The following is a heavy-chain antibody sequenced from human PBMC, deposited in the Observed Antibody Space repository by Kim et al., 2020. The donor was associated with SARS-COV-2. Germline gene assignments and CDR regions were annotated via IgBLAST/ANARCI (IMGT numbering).Heavy chain of an antibody. CDR2: INSAGYT. CDR1: GFTFRTYA. J-gene: IGHJ4*02. CDR3: AKDINGEATAPDS. V-gene: IGHV3-23*01. D-gene: IGHD5-12*01. Sequence: GGSLRLSCAASGFTFRTYAMSWVRQPPGKGLEWVSAINSAGYTYHADSVKGRFTISRDNSKNTLYLQMNNLRAEDTAIYYCAKDINGEATAPDSWGQGTVITVSS.